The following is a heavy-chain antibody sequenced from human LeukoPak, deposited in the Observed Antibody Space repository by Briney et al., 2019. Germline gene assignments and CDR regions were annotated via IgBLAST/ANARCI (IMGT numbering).Heavy chain of an antibody. Sequence: SETLSLTCTVSGGSISSYYWSWIWQPPGKGLEWIGDISNTGSTKYNPSLKSRVTISVETSKNQFSLKLSSVTAADTAVYYCARLLAYCGGDCYVLDYWGQGTLVTVSS. CDR1: GGSISSYY. V-gene: IGHV4-59*08. CDR2: ISNTGST. J-gene: IGHJ4*02. D-gene: IGHD2-21*02. CDR3: ARLLAYCGGDCYVLDY.